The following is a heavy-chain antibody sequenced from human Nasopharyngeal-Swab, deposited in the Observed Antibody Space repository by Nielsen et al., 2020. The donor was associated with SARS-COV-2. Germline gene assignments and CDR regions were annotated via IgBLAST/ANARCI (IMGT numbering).Heavy chain of an antibody. CDR3: ASGTSMVRGVSGWCDP. J-gene: IGHJ5*02. D-gene: IGHD3-10*01. V-gene: IGHV4-34*01. CDR1: GGSFSSYY. CDR2: INHSGST. Sequence: GSLRLSCAVSGGSFSSYYWSWIRQPPGKGLEWVGEINHSGSTNYNPSPKGRVTISLDTSTNQFSLKLSSVTAADTAVYYCASGTSMVRGVSGWCDPWGQGTLVTVSS.